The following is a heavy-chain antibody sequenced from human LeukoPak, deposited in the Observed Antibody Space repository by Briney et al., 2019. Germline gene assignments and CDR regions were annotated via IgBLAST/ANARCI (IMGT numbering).Heavy chain of an antibody. D-gene: IGHD5-18*01. CDR2: ISGSGGST. J-gene: IGHJ3*02. CDR1: GFTFSISW. CDR3: AKDVLGYSYGYPYNDAFDI. Sequence: PGGSLRLSCVASGFTFSISWVTWVRQAPGKGLEWVSAISGSGGSTYYADSVKGRFTISRDNSKNTLYLQMNSLRAEDTAVYYCAKDVLGYSYGYPYNDAFDIWGQGTMVTVSS. V-gene: IGHV3-23*01.